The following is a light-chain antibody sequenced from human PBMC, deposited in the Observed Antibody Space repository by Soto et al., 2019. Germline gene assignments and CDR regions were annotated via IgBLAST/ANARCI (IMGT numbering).Light chain of an antibody. CDR3: SSYTSSSTVV. CDR2: DVS. CDR1: SSDVGGYNY. Sequence: QSALTQPASVSGSPGPSITSSCTGTSSDVGGYNYVSWYQQHPGKAPKLMIYDVSNRPSGVSNRFSGSKSGNMASLTISGRQAEDEADYYCSSYTSSSTVVFCGGTKVTVL. V-gene: IGLV2-14*01. J-gene: IGLJ2*01.